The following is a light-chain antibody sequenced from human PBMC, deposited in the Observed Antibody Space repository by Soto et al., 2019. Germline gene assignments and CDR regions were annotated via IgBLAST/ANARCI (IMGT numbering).Light chain of an antibody. CDR3: QSYDSSLRVV. CDR1: SSNIGAGYD. Sequence: QSVLTQPPSVSGAPGQRVTISCTGSSSNIGAGYDVHWYQQLPGTAPKLLIYGNSNRPSGVPDRFSGSKSGTSASLAITGLQAEEEADYYCQSYDSSLRVVFGGGTKLTVL. CDR2: GNS. V-gene: IGLV1-40*01. J-gene: IGLJ2*01.